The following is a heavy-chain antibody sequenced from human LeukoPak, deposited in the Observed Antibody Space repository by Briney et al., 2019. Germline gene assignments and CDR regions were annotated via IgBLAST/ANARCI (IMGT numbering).Heavy chain of an antibody. V-gene: IGHV4-38-2*02. CDR1: GYSISSGYY. Sequence: SETLSLTCTVSGYSISSGYYWGWIRQPPGKGLEWIGSIYHSGSTYYNPSLKSRVTISVDTSKNQFSLKLSSVTAADTAVYYCARSGYYGSGSYGNYFDYWGQGTLVTVSS. CDR2: IYHSGST. D-gene: IGHD3-10*01. CDR3: ARSGYYGSGSYGNYFDY. J-gene: IGHJ4*02.